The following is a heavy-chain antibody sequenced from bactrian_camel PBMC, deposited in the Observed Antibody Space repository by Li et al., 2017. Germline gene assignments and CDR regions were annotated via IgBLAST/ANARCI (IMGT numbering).Heavy chain of an antibody. CDR3: AVARQCTVPGSTGFDV. Sequence: HVQLVESGGGSVQAGGSLRISCEASGRTYSSNCMGWFRQAPGKKREGVACITSDGTTRYTDSVKGRFTISKDNAKNTLYLQMNSLTPEDTAMYYCAVARQCTVPGSTGFDVWGQGTQVTVS. CDR1: GRTYSSNC. CDR2: ITSDGTT. J-gene: IGHJ4*01. V-gene: IGHV3S53*01. D-gene: IGHD6*01.